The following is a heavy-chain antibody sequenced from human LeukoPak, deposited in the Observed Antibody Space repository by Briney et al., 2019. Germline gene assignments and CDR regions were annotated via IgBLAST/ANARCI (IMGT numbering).Heavy chain of an antibody. CDR2: IYTSGST. V-gene: IGHV4-4*07. J-gene: IGHJ4*02. D-gene: IGHD3-10*01. CDR1: GGSISSYY. CDR3: AREDANLNYYGSGVDY. Sequence: KTSETLSLTCTVSGGSISSYYWSWIRQPAGKGLEWIGRIYTSGSTNYNPSLKSRVTISVDTSKNQFSLKLSSVTAADTAVYYCAREDANLNYYGSGVDYWGQGTLVAVSS.